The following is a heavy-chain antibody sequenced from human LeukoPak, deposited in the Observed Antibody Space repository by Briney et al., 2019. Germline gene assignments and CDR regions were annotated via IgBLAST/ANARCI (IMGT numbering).Heavy chain of an antibody. CDR3: ARGDYFDY. V-gene: IGHV4-34*01. Sequence: SETLSLTCAVYGGSFSGYYWSWIRQPPGKGLEWIGEINHSGSINYNPSLKSRVTISVDTSKNQFSLKLSFVTAADTAVYYCARGDYFDYWGQGTLVTVSS. CDR2: INHSGSI. CDR1: GGSFSGYY. J-gene: IGHJ4*02.